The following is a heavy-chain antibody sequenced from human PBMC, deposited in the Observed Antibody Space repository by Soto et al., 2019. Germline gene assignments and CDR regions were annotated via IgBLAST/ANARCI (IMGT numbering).Heavy chain of an antibody. J-gene: IGHJ4*02. D-gene: IGHD6-19*01. CDR3: ARDNQWLVHFDS. Sequence: QVQLVESGGGLDKPGGSLRLSCAVSGFTFSDSCMSWIRQAPGKGLEWISYINSRGNTIYYADSVKGRFTISRDNAKNSLYRQMNSLRAEDTAVYYCARDNQWLVHFDSWGQGTLVTVSS. CDR1: GFTFSDSC. V-gene: IGHV3-11*01. CDR2: INSRGNTI.